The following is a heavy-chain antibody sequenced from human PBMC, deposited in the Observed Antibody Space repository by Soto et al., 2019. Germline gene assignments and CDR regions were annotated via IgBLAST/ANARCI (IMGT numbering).Heavy chain of an antibody. V-gene: IGHV1-24*01. J-gene: IGHJ6*02. Sequence: GASVKVSCKVSGYTLTELSMHWVRQAPGKGLEWMGGFDPEDGETIYAQKFQGRVTITADESTSTAYMELSSLRSEDTAVYYCARYCGGDCYSFDYYYYGMDVWGQGTTVTVSS. CDR3: ARYCGGDCYSFDYYYYGMDV. D-gene: IGHD2-21*02. CDR2: FDPEDGET. CDR1: GYTLTELS.